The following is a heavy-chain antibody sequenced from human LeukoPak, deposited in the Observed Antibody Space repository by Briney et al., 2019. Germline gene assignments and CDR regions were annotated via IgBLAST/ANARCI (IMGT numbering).Heavy chain of an antibody. CDR3: ARNFNHFDY. CDR1: GFTFSSYG. Sequence: PGGSLRLSCAASGFTFSSYGMHWVRQAPGRGLEWVASIRFDGSHKSYADSVKGRFTISRDYSKNSLYLQMNSLRAEDTAVYYCARNFNHFDYWGQGTLVTVSS. V-gene: IGHV3-30*02. D-gene: IGHD1-14*01. CDR2: IRFDGSHK. J-gene: IGHJ4*02.